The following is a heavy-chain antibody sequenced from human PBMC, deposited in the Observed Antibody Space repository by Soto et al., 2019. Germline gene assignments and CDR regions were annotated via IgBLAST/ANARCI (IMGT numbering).Heavy chain of an antibody. V-gene: IGHV1-18*01. D-gene: IGHD3-9*01. Sequence: QVHMVQSGPEVKKPGASVKVSCKASGFTFTSFGISWVRQAPGQGLEWMGRISTYNGNTDYAQKFQDRVTMTTDTSTATDYMELRTLRSDDTAVYYCASDDLLTGALEYWGQGTLVTVSS. J-gene: IGHJ4*02. CDR1: GFTFTSFG. CDR2: ISTYNGNT. CDR3: ASDDLLTGALEY.